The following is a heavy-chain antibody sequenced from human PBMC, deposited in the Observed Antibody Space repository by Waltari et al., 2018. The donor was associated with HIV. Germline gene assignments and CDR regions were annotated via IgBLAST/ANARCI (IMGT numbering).Heavy chain of an antibody. Sequence: QVQLVQSGSELKKPGASVKVSCKASGYSFTTYSINWVRQAPGQGLEWMGWIHTNTGNPTYAQGFTGRFVFSLDTSVSTAYLQISSLKAEETAVYYCARAVSPNWFDPWGQGTLVAVSS. CDR1: GYSFTTYS. CDR3: ARAVSPNWFDP. J-gene: IGHJ5*02. CDR2: IHTNTGNP. V-gene: IGHV7-4-1*02.